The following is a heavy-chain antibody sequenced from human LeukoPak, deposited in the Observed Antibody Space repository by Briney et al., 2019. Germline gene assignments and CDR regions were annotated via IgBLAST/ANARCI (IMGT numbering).Heavy chain of an antibody. D-gene: IGHD6-13*01. Sequence: GGSLRLSCAASGFTFSSYAMSWVRQAPGKGLEWVSAISGSGGGTYYADSVKGRFTISRDNSKNTLYLQMNSLRAEDTAVYYCAKGGGSSWSRYYYGMDVWGQGTTVTVSS. CDR1: GFTFSSYA. V-gene: IGHV3-23*01. CDR3: AKGGGSSWSRYYYGMDV. CDR2: ISGSGGGT. J-gene: IGHJ6*02.